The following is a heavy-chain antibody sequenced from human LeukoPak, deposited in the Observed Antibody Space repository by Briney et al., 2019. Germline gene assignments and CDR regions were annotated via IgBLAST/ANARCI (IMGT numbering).Heavy chain of an antibody. CDR3: ARSHYDFWSGTFDY. CDR1: GFTVSSNY. V-gene: IGHV3-11*01. J-gene: IGHJ4*02. CDR2: ISSSGSTI. D-gene: IGHD3-3*01. Sequence: GGSRRLSCAASGFTVSSNYMSWVRQAPGKGLEWVSYISSSGSTIYYADSVKGRFTISRDNAKNSLYLQMNSLRAEDTAVYYCARSHYDFWSGTFDYWGQGTLVTVSS.